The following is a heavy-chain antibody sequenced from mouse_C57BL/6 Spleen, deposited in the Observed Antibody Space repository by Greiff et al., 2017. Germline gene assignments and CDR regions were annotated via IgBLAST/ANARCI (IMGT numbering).Heavy chain of an antibody. V-gene: IGHV1-15*01. J-gene: IGHJ2*01. CDR2: IDPETGGT. D-gene: IGHD4-1*01. CDR3: HLGRRYFDY. CDR1: GYTFTDYE. Sequence: VKLQESGAELVRPGASVTLSCKASGYTFTDYEMHWVKQTPVHGLEWIGAIDPETGGTAYNQKFKGKAILTSDKSSSTAYMELRSLTSEDSAVYYLHLGRRYFDYWGQGTTLTVSS.